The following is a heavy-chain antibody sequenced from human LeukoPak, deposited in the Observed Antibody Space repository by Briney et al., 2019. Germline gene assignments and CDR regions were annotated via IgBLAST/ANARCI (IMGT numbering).Heavy chain of an antibody. V-gene: IGHV1-69*04. Sequence: AASVKVSCKASGGTFSSYAISWLRQAPGQGLEWMGRIIPILGIANYAQKFQGRVTITADKSTSTAYMELSSLRSEDTAVYYCARGVDGYNPFDYWGQGTLVTVSS. J-gene: IGHJ4*02. D-gene: IGHD5-12*01. CDR3: ARGVDGYNPFDY. CDR1: GGTFSSYA. CDR2: IIPILGIA.